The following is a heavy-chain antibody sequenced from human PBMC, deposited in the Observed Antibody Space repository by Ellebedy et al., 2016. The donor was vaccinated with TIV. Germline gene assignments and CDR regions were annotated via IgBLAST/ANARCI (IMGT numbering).Heavy chain of an antibody. CDR2: IGTSSGTS. CDR3: ARDISPDHYFDF. V-gene: IGHV3-23*01. CDR1: GFTFNTYP. J-gene: IGHJ4*02. Sequence: GESLKISCAASGFTFNTYPMSWVRQAPGKGLEWVSAIGTSSGTSYYTDSVKGRFTISRDNSKNTLYLHMSSLRAEDMAVYYCARDISPDHYFDFWGQGTLVTVSS.